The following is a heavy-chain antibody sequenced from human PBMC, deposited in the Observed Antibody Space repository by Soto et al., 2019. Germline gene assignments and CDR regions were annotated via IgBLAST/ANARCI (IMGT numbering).Heavy chain of an antibody. V-gene: IGHV1-46*01. J-gene: IGHJ4*02. CDR1: GSRFTAYY. Sequence: VASVKLSCKPAGSRFTAYYMRWVRQAPGQGLEWMGIISPDGGRTSYAQKFQGRVTMTRDTSTSTVYMELSSLRSEDTAVYYCATRDPGHYWGQGTLVTVSS. CDR2: ISPDGGRT. CDR3: ATRDPGHY.